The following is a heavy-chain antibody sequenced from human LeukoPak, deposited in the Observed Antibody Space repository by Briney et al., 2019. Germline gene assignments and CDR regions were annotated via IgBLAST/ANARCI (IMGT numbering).Heavy chain of an antibody. CDR2: IIPIFGTA. D-gene: IGHD6-19*01. CDR1: GGTFSSYA. CDR3: ARVPGAVAGVSPFDY. J-gene: IGHJ4*02. Sequence: ASVKVSCKASGGTFSSYAISWVRQAPGQGLEWMGGIIPIFGTANYAQKFQGRVTITADESTSTAYMELSSLRSEDTAVYYCARVPGAVAGVSPFDYWGQGTLVTVSS. V-gene: IGHV1-69*13.